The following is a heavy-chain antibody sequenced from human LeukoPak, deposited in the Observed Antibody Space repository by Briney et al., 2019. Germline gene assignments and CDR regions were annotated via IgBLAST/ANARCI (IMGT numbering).Heavy chain of an antibody. V-gene: IGHV1-18*01. Sequence: GASVKVSCKASGGTFSSYAISWVRQAPGQGLEWMGWISAYNGNTNYAQKLQGRVTMTTDTSTGTAYMELRSLRSDDTAVYYCARRSVVASDAFDIWGQGTMVTVSS. D-gene: IGHD2-15*01. CDR2: ISAYNGNT. CDR3: ARRSVVASDAFDI. J-gene: IGHJ3*02. CDR1: GGTFSSYA.